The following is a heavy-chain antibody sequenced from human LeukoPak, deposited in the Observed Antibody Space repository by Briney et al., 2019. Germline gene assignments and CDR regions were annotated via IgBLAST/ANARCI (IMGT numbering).Heavy chain of an antibody. D-gene: IGHD4-11*01. Sequence: GESLRLSCAASGFTFSSYSMNWVRQAPGKGLEWVSSISSSSTYLYYADSVKGRFTISRDKAKNSLYLQMNSQRAEDTAVYYCARDLTTVTTAVFAYWGQGTLVTVSS. J-gene: IGHJ4*02. CDR1: GFTFSSYS. V-gene: IGHV3-21*06. CDR3: ARDLTTVTTAVFAY. CDR2: ISSSSTYL.